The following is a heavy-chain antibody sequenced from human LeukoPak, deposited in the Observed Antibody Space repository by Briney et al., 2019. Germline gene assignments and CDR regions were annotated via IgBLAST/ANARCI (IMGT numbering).Heavy chain of an antibody. J-gene: IGHJ4*02. CDR2: IWYDGSNK. CDR3: ARKPGANPFDY. V-gene: IGHV3-33*01. Sequence: GGSLRLSCAASGFTFSSYGMHWVRQAPGKGLEWVAVIWYDGSNKYYADSVKGRFTISRDNSKNTLYLQMNSLRAEDTAVYYCARKPGANPFDYWGQGTLVTVSS. CDR1: GFTFSSYG. D-gene: IGHD1-26*01.